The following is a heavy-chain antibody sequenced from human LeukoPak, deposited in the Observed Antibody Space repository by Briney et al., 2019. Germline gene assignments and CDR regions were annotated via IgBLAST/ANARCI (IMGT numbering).Heavy chain of an antibody. CDR1: GFTFSSYT. CDR2: ISSSSRTI. J-gene: IGHJ4*02. Sequence: GGSLRLSCAASGFTFSSYTMNWVRQAPGKGLEWVSYISSSSRTIYYADSVKGRFTISRDIAKNSLYLQMNSLRDEDTAVYYCARGGYYDTSGYDYWGQGTLVTVSS. V-gene: IGHV3-48*02. CDR3: ARGGYYDTSGYDY. D-gene: IGHD3-22*01.